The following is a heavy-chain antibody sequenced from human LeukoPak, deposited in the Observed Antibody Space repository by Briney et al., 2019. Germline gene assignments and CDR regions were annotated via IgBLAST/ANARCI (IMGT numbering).Heavy chain of an antibody. Sequence: SETLSLTCAVSGGSISSGGYSWSWIRQPPGKGLEWIGYIYYSGSTNYNPSLKSRVTISVDTSKNQFSLKLSSVTAADTAVYYCARGTWDIVVVPAARTYYYMDVWGKGTTVTISS. J-gene: IGHJ6*03. CDR2: IYYSGST. CDR3: ARGTWDIVVVPAARTYYYMDV. D-gene: IGHD2-2*01. CDR1: GGSISSGGYS. V-gene: IGHV4-61*08.